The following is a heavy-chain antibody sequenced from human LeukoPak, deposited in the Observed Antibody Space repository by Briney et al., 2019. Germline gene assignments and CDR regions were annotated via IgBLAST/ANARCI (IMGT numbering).Heavy chain of an antibody. CDR1: GFTFSSYG. D-gene: IGHD3-22*01. Sequence: GRCLRLSCAASGFTFSSYGMHWVRQAPGKGLEWVALISYDGSNKYYADSVKGRFTISRDNSKNTLYLQMNSLRAEDTAVYYCAKAYYVSSHGFDIWGQGTMVTVSS. J-gene: IGHJ3*02. CDR2: ISYDGSNK. CDR3: AKAYYVSSHGFDI. V-gene: IGHV3-30*18.